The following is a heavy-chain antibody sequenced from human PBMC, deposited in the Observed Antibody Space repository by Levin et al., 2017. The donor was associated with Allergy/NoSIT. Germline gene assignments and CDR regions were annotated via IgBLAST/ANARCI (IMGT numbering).Heavy chain of an antibody. CDR3: ARGRRVVT. Sequence: ESLKISCAVYGGSFSGYYWSWIRQPPGKGLEWIGEINHSGSTNYNPSLKSRVTISVDTSKNQFSLKLSSVTAADTAVYYCARGRRVVTWGQGTLVTVSS. CDR1: GGSFSGYY. D-gene: IGHD2-21*01. CDR2: INHSGST. J-gene: IGHJ5*02. V-gene: IGHV4-34*01.